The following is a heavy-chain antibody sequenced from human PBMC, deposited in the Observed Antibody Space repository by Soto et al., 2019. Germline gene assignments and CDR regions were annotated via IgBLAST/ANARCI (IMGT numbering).Heavy chain of an antibody. Sequence: PSETLSLTCAVSGGSISSSNWWSWVRQPPGKGLEWIGEIYHSGSTNYNPSLKSRVTISVDKSKNQLSLKLSSVTAADTAVYYCAREAAVAGTGAFDIWGQGTMVTVSS. V-gene: IGHV4-4*02. CDR1: GGSISSSNW. CDR3: AREAAVAGTGAFDI. CDR2: IYHSGST. J-gene: IGHJ3*02. D-gene: IGHD6-19*01.